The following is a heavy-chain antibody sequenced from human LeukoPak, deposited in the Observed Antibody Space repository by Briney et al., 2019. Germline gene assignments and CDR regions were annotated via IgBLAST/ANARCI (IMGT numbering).Heavy chain of an antibody. D-gene: IGHD5-18*01. CDR1: GFTFSSYG. CDR3: AKDTGAWIQLWRLFDY. V-gene: IGHV3-30*02. Sequence: PGGSLRLSCAASGFTFSSYGMHWVRQAPGKGLEWVAFIRYDGSNKYYADSVKGRFTISRDNSKNTLYLQMNSLRAEDTAVYYCAKDTGAWIQLWRLFDYWGQGTLVTVSS. CDR2: IRYDGSNK. J-gene: IGHJ4*02.